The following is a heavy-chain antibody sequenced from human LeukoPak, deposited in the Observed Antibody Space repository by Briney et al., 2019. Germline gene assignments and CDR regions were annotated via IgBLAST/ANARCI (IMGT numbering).Heavy chain of an antibody. J-gene: IGHJ4*02. D-gene: IGHD4-23*01. CDR3: ATFFYGGNAGGSVGY. CDR1: GLTVSSNY. V-gene: IGHV3-53*01. CDR2: IYRNGNT. Sequence: GGSLRLSCAASGLTVSSNYMSWVRQAPGKGLEWVSVIYRNGNTYYADPVKGRFTISRDNSKNTVYLQMNSLRAEDTAVYYCATFFYGGNAGGSVGYWGQGTLVTVSS.